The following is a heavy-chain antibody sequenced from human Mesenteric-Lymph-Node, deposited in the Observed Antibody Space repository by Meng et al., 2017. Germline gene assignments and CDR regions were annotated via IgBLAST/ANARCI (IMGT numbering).Heavy chain of an antibody. CDR2: IIPIFGTA. D-gene: IGHD6-13*01. CDR1: GRTFTSYA. Sequence: SVKVSCKASGRTFTSYAISWGRQAPGQGLEWMGGIIPIFGTANYAQKFQGRVTITADKSTSTAYMELSSLRTEDTAVYSCARAGIAAAGSTDSYYGMDVWGQGTTVTVSS. J-gene: IGHJ6*02. CDR3: ARAGIAAAGSTDSYYGMDV. V-gene: IGHV1-69*06.